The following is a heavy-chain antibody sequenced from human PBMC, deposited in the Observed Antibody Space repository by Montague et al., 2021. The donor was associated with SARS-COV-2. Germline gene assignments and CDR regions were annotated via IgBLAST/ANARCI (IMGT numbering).Heavy chain of an antibody. CDR1: GDSISRYY. Sequence: SDTLSLTCSVPGDSISRYYWSWIRQSDGKGLEWIGRIYTGGYVNYNPALQSRVSMSVDTSKSQVSLNVTSVTAADTAVYYCARAIWHLDVWGRGILVTVSS. CDR2: IYTGGYV. CDR3: ARAIWHLDV. J-gene: IGHJ2*01. V-gene: IGHV4-4*07.